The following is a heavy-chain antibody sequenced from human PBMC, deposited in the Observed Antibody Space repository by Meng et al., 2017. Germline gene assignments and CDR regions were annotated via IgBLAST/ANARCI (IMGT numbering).Heavy chain of an antibody. CDR2: IYSGGST. Sequence: GESLKISCAASGFTVSSNYMSWVRQAPGKGLEWVSVIYSGGSTYYADSVKGRFTISRDNSKNTLYLQMNSLRAEDTAVYYCARDGSGYDHAFDIWGQGTMVTVSS. V-gene: IGHV3-66*02. CDR3: ARDGSGYDHAFDI. J-gene: IGHJ3*02. CDR1: GFTVSSNY. D-gene: IGHD5-12*01.